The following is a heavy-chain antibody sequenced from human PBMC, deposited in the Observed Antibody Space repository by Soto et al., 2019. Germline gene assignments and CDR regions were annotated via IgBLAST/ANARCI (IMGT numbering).Heavy chain of an antibody. CDR3: AKDQRYYDTPHYGMDV. J-gene: IGHJ6*02. Sequence: QVQLVESGGGVVQPGRSLRLSCAASGFTFSSYGMHWVRQAPGKGLEWVAVISYDGSNKYYADSVKGRFTISRDNSKNTLYLQMNSLRAEDTAVYYCAKDQRYYDTPHYGMDVWGQGTTVTVSS. CDR2: ISYDGSNK. D-gene: IGHD3-9*01. CDR1: GFTFSSYG. V-gene: IGHV3-30*18.